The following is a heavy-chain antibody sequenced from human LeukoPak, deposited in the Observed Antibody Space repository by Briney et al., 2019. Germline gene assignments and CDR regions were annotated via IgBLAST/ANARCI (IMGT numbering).Heavy chain of an antibody. CDR1: GYTFTGYY. Sequence: ASVKVSCKASGYTFTGYYMHWVRQAPGQGLEWMGWINPNSGSTNYAQKFQGRVTMTRDTSISTAYMELSRLRSDDTAVYYCARRVYSSSWYAGPDYFDYWGQGTLVTVSS. D-gene: IGHD6-13*01. CDR2: INPNSGST. J-gene: IGHJ4*02. CDR3: ARRVYSSSWYAGPDYFDY. V-gene: IGHV1-2*02.